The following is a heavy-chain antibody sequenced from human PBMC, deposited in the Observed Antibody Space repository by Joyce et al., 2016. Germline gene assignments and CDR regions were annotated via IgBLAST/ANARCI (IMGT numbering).Heavy chain of an antibody. CDR3: ARVDKNYYDSSAYYLNWYFDL. CDR1: GGSISTSNW. CDR2: IYHSGRT. V-gene: IGHV4-4*02. D-gene: IGHD3-22*01. Sequence: QVQLQESGPGLVKPSGTLSLTCAVSGGSISTSNWWSWVRQPPGRGLEWIGEIYHSGRTNYSPFLRSRFTISVDKSKNQFSLKLSSMTAADTVVYYCARVDKNYYDSSAYYLNWYFDLWGRGTLVTVSS. J-gene: IGHJ2*01.